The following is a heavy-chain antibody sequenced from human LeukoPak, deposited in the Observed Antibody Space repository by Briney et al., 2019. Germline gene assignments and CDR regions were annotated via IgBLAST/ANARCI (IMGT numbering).Heavy chain of an antibody. CDR2: INEDGSEK. D-gene: IGHD1-14*01. CDR3: ARGGVRRGYYDY. V-gene: IGHV3-7*01. J-gene: IGHJ4*02. Sequence: GGSLRLSCAASGFSFGNYWMKWVRQDPVKGLEWVANINEDGSEKYYVDSVRGRFTISRDNAKNSLYLQMNSLGTEDTAVYYCARGGVRRGYYDYWGQGTLVTVSS. CDR1: GFSFGNYW.